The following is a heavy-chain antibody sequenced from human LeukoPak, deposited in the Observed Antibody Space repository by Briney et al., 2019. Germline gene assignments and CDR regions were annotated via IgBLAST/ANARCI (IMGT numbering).Heavy chain of an antibody. CDR3: AREFRKPSTGD. CDR1: GFTVSSNY. Sequence: GGSLRLSCAASGFTVSSNYMSWVRQAPGKGLEWVSVIYSGGSTYYADSVKGRFTISRDNSKNTPYLQMNSLRAEDTAVYFCAREFRKPSTGDWGQGTLVTVSS. V-gene: IGHV3-66*01. CDR2: IYSGGST. D-gene: IGHD1-14*01. J-gene: IGHJ4*02.